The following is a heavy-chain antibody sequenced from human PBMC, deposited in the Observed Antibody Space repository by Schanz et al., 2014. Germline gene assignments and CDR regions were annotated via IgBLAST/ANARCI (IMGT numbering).Heavy chain of an antibody. V-gene: IGHV3-23*01. CDR1: GFTFSDHY. D-gene: IGHD3-10*01. CDR3: ARANYRRKINFDY. J-gene: IGHJ4*02. CDR2: ISGSGGST. Sequence: PGGSLRLSCAASGFTFSDHYMDWVRQAPGKGLEWVSGISGSGGSTYYADSVKGRFTMSRDNSKNTLYLQMNSLRAEDTAVYYCARANYRRKINFDYWGRGTLVTVSS.